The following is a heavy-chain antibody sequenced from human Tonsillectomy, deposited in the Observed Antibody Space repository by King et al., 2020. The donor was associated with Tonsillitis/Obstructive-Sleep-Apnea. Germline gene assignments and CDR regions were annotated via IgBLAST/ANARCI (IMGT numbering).Heavy chain of an antibody. CDR2: INSDGSST. CDR1: GFTFSSYW. V-gene: IGHV3-74*01. D-gene: IGHD2-2*01. J-gene: IGHJ3*02. CDR3: ARGGRIYCSGSSCYEGEGAFDI. Sequence: VQLVESWGGLVQPGGSLRLSCAASGFTFSSYWMHWVRQAPGKGLVWVSRINSDGSSTPYADSVKGRFTISRDNAKNTLYLQMNSLRAEDTAVYYCARGGRIYCSGSSCYEGEGAFDIWGQGTMVTVSS.